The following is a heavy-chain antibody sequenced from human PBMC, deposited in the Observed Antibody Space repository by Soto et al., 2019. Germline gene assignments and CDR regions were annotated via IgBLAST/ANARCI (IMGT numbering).Heavy chain of an antibody. CDR2: IYYSGST. CDR1: GGSISSYY. CDR3: ARGGAQADLYCSGGSCYFDY. D-gene: IGHD2-15*01. J-gene: IGHJ4*02. V-gene: IGHV4-59*01. Sequence: QVQLQESGPGLVKPSETLSLTCTVSGGSISSYYWSWIRQPPGKGLEWIGYIYYSGSTNYNPSLKSRVTISVDTSKNQFSLKLSSVTAADTAVYYCARGGAQADLYCSGGSCYFDYWGQGTLVTVSS.